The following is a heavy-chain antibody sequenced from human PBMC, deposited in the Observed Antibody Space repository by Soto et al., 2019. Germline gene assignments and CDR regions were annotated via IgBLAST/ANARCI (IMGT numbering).Heavy chain of an antibody. J-gene: IGHJ3*01. CDR1: GFSFRTYG. D-gene: IGHD1-1*01. CDR3: ARDDAFGNENAFDL. Sequence: GGSLRLSCAVSGFSFRTYGFHWVRQPPGKGLEWVAVISPKGHSDSVEGRFTVSRDNSRDTLYLQMNNLRAEDTAVYYCARDDAFGNENAFDLWGQGTMVTVSS. CDR2: ISPK. V-gene: IGHV3-33*01.